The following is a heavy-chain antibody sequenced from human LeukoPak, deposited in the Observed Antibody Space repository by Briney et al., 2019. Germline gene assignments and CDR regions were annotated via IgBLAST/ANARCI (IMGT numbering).Heavy chain of an antibody. Sequence: GGSLRLSCAVSGFTFSNYWMTWVRQAPGKGLEWVANIKHEGSGPSYVDSVRGRFTISRDNARNSLSLQMTSLRSEDTAVYYCARAREITVSGPDYFDYWGQGTLVTVSS. D-gene: IGHD6-19*01. J-gene: IGHJ4*02. CDR1: GFTFSNYW. CDR2: IKHEGSGP. CDR3: ARAREITVSGPDYFDY. V-gene: IGHV3-7*01.